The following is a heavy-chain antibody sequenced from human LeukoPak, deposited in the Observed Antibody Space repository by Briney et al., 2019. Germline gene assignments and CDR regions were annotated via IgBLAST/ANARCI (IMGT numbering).Heavy chain of an antibody. CDR2: INPNSGGT. D-gene: IGHD4/OR15-4a*01. Sequence: ASVKVSCKASGYTFTGYYMHGVRQAPGQGLEWMGWINPNSGGTNYAQKFQGRVTMTRDTSISTAYMELSRLRSDDTAVYYCARTNYYYYYYGMDVWGQGTTVTVSS. CDR1: GYTFTGYY. V-gene: IGHV1-2*02. J-gene: IGHJ6*02. CDR3: ARTNYYYYYYGMDV.